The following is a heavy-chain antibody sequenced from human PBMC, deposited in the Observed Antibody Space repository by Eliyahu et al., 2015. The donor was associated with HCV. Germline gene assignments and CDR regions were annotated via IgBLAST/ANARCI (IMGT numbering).Heavy chain of an antibody. V-gene: IGHV3-33*01. Sequence: QVQLVESGGGAVQPGGSLRLSCGASGFXFSRHGMHWVRQAPGKGLEWVAGIWHDGSNKKYADSVKGRFTISREYSENTLYLQMNSLRAEDTAVYYCARDGGTSYTAMEFDYWGQGTLVTVSS. J-gene: IGHJ4*02. D-gene: IGHD5-18*01. CDR1: GFXFSRHG. CDR3: ARDGGTSYTAMEFDY. CDR2: IWHDGSNK.